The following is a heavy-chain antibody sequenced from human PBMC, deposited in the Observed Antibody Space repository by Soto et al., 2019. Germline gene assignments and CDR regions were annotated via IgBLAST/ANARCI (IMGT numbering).Heavy chain of an antibody. D-gene: IGHD3-16*01. Sequence: QVQLVESGGGVVQPGRSLRLSCAASGFTFSSYGMHWVRQAPGKGLEWVAVISYDGSNKYYADSVKGRFTISRDNSKNTLDLQMNSLRAEDTAVYYCAKVQKGGGGGGGFDYWGQGTLVTVSS. J-gene: IGHJ4*02. CDR3: AKVQKGGGGGGGFDY. CDR2: ISYDGSNK. CDR1: GFTFSSYG. V-gene: IGHV3-30*18.